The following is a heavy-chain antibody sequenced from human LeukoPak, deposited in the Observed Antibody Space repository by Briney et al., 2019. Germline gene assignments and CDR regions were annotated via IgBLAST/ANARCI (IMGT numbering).Heavy chain of an antibody. D-gene: IGHD3-22*01. Sequence: SETLSLTCAVSGGSISSGGYSWSWIRQPPGKGLEWIGYIYHSGSTYYNPSLKSRVTISVDRSKNQFSLKLSSVTAADTAVYYSARDYYDSSGYYVGDYWGQGALVTVSS. CDR1: GGSISSGGYS. V-gene: IGHV4-30-2*01. CDR3: ARDYYDSSGYYVGDY. J-gene: IGHJ4*02. CDR2: IYHSGST.